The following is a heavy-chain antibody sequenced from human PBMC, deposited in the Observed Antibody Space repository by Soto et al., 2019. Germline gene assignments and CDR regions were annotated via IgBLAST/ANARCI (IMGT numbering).Heavy chain of an antibody. V-gene: IGHV3-23*04. J-gene: IGHJ4*02. CDR2: VSATAGTT. CDR1: GFTCSNYA. Sequence: DVQLVDSGGGLVQPGGSLRLSCAASGFTCSNYAISWVRQAPGKGLEWVSLVSATAGTTYYTDSVKGRFTISRDNSRNTVYLQMNSLRADDAAVYYCAKDRLAGGFDYWGQGTLVTVSS. CDR3: AKDRLAGGFDY. D-gene: IGHD3-16*01.